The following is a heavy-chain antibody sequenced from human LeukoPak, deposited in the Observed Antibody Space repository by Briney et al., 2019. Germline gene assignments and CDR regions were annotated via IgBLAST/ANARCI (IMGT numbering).Heavy chain of an antibody. D-gene: IGHD5-12*01. J-gene: IGHJ6*03. CDR3: ARERWLRYYMDV. V-gene: IGHV3-69-1*01. CDR2: ISSSTI. Sequence: GGSLRLSCAASGFTFSDYYMSWIRQAPGKGLQWVSYISSSTIYYADSVKGRFTISRDNAKNSLYLQMNCLRTEDTAVYYCARERWLRYYMDVWGKGTTVTVSS. CDR1: GFTFSDYY.